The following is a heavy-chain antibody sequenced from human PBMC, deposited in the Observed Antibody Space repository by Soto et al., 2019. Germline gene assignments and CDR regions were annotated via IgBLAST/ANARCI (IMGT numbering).Heavy chain of an antibody. Sequence: QLQLQESGPGLVKPSETLSLTCTVSGGSISSSSYYWGWIRQPPGKGLEWIGSIYYSGSTYYNPSLKSRVTISVDTSKNQFSLKLSSVTAADTAVYYCARHLKGGYRDPRGFYNWFDPWGQGTLVTVSS. D-gene: IGHD5-12*01. CDR1: GGSISSSSYY. CDR2: IYYSGST. V-gene: IGHV4-39*01. J-gene: IGHJ5*02. CDR3: ARHLKGGYRDPRGFYNWFDP.